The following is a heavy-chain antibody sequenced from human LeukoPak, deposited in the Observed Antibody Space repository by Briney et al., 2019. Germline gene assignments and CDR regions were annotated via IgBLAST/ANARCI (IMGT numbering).Heavy chain of an antibody. Sequence: GGSLRLSCAASGFALSGYSINWVRQAPGKGLEWVSFIDRSNSDIYYADSVKGRFTISRDNARESVFLQLNRLGAEDTAVYYCTRDPGYSSSSISFWGQGTLVTVSS. CDR2: IDRSNSDI. J-gene: IGHJ4*02. V-gene: IGHV3-21*01. D-gene: IGHD6-6*01. CDR3: TRDPGYSSSSISF. CDR1: GFALSGYS.